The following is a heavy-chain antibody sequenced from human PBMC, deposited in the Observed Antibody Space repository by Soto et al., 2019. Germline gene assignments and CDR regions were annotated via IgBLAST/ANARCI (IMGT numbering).Heavy chain of an antibody. V-gene: IGHV4-59*08. CDR2: IYYAGTT. CDR1: DGSISPNY. CDR3: ARIGRYYQALDS. J-gene: IGHJ4*02. D-gene: IGHD3-22*01. Sequence: QVQLQESGPGLVKPSETLSLRCTVSDGSISPNYWTWIRQPPGKGMEWIGYIYYAGTTTYNPSLNSRVTISVDTSKNEVSLTLPSVTATDTAVYYCARIGRYYQALDSWGQGTLVTVSS.